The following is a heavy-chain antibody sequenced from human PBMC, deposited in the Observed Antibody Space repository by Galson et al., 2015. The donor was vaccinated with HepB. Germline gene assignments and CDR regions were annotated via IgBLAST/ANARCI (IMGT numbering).Heavy chain of an antibody. CDR2: IIPIFGTA. Sequence: SVKVSCKASGGTFSSYAISWVRQAPGQGLEWMGGIIPIFGTANYAQKFQGRVTITADESTSTAYMELSSLRSEDTAVYYCARLVGGYCTNGVCYTGYYYYGMDVWGQGTTVTVSS. D-gene: IGHD2-8*01. CDR1: GGTFSSYA. CDR3: ARLVGGYCTNGVCYTGYYYYGMDV. J-gene: IGHJ6*02. V-gene: IGHV1-69*13.